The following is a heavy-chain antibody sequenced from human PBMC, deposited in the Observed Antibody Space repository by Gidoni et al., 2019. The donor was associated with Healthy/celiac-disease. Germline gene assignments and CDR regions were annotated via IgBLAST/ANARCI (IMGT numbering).Heavy chain of an antibody. D-gene: IGHD3-22*01. CDR2: IYYSGST. J-gene: IGHJ4*02. Sequence: QVQLQESGQGLVKPSQTLSLTCTVSGGSISSGGYYWSWIRQHPGKGLEWIGYIYYSGSTYYNPSLKSRVTISVDTSKNQFSLKLSSVTAADTAVYYCARGYTYYYDSSGYYQLAGVDYWGQGTLVTVSS. CDR1: GGSISSGGYY. CDR3: ARGYTYYYDSSGYYQLAGVDY. V-gene: IGHV4-31*03.